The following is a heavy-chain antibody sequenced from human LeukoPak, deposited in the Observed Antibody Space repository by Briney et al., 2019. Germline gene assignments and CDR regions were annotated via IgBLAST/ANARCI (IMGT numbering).Heavy chain of an antibody. CDR2: INPNSGDT. Sequence: ASMKVSCKASGYTFTAYYIHWVRQAPGQGLEWMAWINPNSGDTNYAQKFLGRVTVTSDTSISTAYMELSRLTSDDTAVYYCARDLTRLDVDDYWGQGTLVTVSS. CDR1: GYTFTAYY. D-gene: IGHD4-11*01. V-gene: IGHV1-2*02. J-gene: IGHJ4*02. CDR3: ARDLTRLDVDDY.